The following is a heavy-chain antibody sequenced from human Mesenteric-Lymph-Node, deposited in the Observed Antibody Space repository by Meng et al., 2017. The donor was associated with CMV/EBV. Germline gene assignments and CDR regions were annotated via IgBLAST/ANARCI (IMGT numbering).Heavy chain of an antibody. D-gene: IGHD1-26*01. CDR3: ARAAPKVGYFDY. J-gene: IGHJ4*02. CDR2: IKQDGSEK. Sequence: GESLKISCAASGFTFSSYNINWVRQAPGKGLEWVANIKQDGSEKYYVDSVKGRFTISRDNAKNSLYLQMNSLRAEDTAVYYCARAAPKVGYFDYWGQGTLVTVSS. V-gene: IGHV3-7*01. CDR1: GFTFSSYN.